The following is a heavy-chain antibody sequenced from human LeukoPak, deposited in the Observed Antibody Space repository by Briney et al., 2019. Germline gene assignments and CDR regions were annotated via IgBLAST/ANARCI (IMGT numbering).Heavy chain of an antibody. J-gene: IGHJ4*02. Sequence: GGSLRLSCAASKFTFSSYAMSWVRQAPGKGLEWVSTISGSGGNTYYADSVKGRFTISRDNSRNTLYLQMNSLRVEDMAVYYCARSLTTVAGALDYWGQGTLVTVSS. CDR3: ARSLTTVAGALDY. V-gene: IGHV3-23*01. CDR2: ISGSGGNT. D-gene: IGHD6-13*01. CDR1: KFTFSSYA.